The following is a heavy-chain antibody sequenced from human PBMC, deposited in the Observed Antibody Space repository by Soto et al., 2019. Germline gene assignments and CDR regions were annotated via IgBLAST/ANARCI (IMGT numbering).Heavy chain of an antibody. J-gene: IGHJ6*02. CDR3: ARDQVSAAGGMDV. V-gene: IGHV3-NL1*01. CDR1: GFTFSSYG. D-gene: IGHD2-2*01. CDR2: IYSGGST. Sequence: QVQLVESGGGVVQPGRSLRLSCAASGFTFSSYGMHWVRQAPGKGLEWVAVIYSGGSTYYADSVKGRFTISRDNSKNTLYLQMNSLRAEDTAVYYCARDQVSAAGGMDVWGQGTTVTVSS.